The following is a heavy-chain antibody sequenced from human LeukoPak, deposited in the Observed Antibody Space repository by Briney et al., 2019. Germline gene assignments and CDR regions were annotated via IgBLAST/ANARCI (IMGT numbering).Heavy chain of an antibody. V-gene: IGHV1-8*01. CDR1: GYTFTSYD. CDR2: MNPNSGNT. Sequence: APVKVSCKASGYTFTSYDINWVRQATGQGLEWMGWMNPNSGNTGYAQKFQGRVTMTRNTSISTAYMELSSLRSEDTAVYYCARGRGSSWYVKGKDKSYYFDYWGQGTLVTVSS. D-gene: IGHD6-13*01. J-gene: IGHJ4*02. CDR3: ARGRGSSWYVKGKDKSYYFDY.